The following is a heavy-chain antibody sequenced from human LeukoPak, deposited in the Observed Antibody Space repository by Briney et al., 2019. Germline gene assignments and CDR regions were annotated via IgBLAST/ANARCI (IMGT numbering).Heavy chain of an antibody. CDR2: INPGDGTT. CDR1: GYTFSTCN. D-gene: IGHD1-7*01. Sequence: ASVKVSCKASGYTFSTCNLHWVRQAPGQGLEWMGIINPGDGTTTYAQMFQGRVTMTRDTSTTTVYMELSSLRSEDTAVYYCVRASSGTKTRLDYWDQGTLVTVSS. J-gene: IGHJ4*02. V-gene: IGHV1-46*01. CDR3: VRASSGTKTRLDY.